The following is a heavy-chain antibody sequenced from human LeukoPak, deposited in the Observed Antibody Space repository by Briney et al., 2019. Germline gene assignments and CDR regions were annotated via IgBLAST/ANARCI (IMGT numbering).Heavy chain of an antibody. CDR3: AVIGSYGAFDI. V-gene: IGHV1-69*05. D-gene: IGHD1-26*01. Sequence: GASVKVSCKASGGTFSSYAISWVRQAQGQGMEWMGGVIPIFGTANYAQKFQGRVTMTRNTSISTAYMALSSLRSEDTAVYYCAVIGSYGAFDIWGQGTMVTVSS. J-gene: IGHJ3*02. CDR1: GGTFSSYA. CDR2: VIPIFGTA.